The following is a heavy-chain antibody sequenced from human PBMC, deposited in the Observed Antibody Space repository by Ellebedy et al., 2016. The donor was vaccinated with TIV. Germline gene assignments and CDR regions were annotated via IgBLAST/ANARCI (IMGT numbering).Heavy chain of an antibody. J-gene: IGHJ4*02. CDR2: INAGGDKT. Sequence: GESLKISCAASGFTFSGYAMSWVRQAPGKGLEWVSGINAGGDKTYYADSGKGRLTISRDNSKNTLYLQMNSLRAEDTAVYYCVKRLGTGVVAPYFDYWGQGTLVTVSS. CDR1: GFTFSGYA. CDR3: VKRLGTGVVAPYFDY. D-gene: IGHD2-15*01. V-gene: IGHV3-23*01.